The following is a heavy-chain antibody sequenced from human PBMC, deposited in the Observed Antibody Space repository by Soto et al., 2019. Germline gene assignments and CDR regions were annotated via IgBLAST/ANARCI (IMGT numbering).Heavy chain of an antibody. Sequence: PGGSLRLSCAVAGFTFISYDMHWVRKRTGKGLEWVSAIGTDGNTYYTASVKGRFTISRENAKNSLYLQMDSLRAEDTAVYYCARDRGPYDYFAMDVWGQGTTVTVSS. CDR1: GFTFISYD. CDR2: IGTDGNT. J-gene: IGHJ6*02. V-gene: IGHV3-13*01. D-gene: IGHD3-9*01. CDR3: ARDRGPYDYFAMDV.